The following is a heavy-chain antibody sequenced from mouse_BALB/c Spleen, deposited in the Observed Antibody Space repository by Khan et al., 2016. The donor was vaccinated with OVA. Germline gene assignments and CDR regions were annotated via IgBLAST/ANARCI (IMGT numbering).Heavy chain of an antibody. J-gene: IGHJ2*01. D-gene: IGHD1-1*01. CDR2: ISYSGVT. Sequence: EVQLQESGPGLVKPSQSLSLTCTVTGYSITSGYAWNWIRQFPGNKLEWMGYISYSGVTSYTPSLKSRILITRDTSKNQFFLQLNSVTTEDTASYYCTRGNYYGYYFDYWGQGTTLTVSS. CDR3: TRGNYYGYYFDY. V-gene: IGHV3-2*02. CDR1: GYSITSGYA.